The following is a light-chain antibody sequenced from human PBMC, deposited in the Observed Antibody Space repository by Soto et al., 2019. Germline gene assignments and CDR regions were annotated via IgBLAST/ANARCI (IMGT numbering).Light chain of an antibody. CDR1: QRVSSSY. V-gene: IGKV3D-7*01. CDR3: QQDGLT. J-gene: IGKJ4*01. CDR2: GAC. Sequence: PGERVTLSCRASQRVSSSYLTWYQQKPGQAPRLLIYGACTRATSIPARFSGSGSGTDFTLTISSLQPEDFAVYYCQQDGLTFGGGTKVEIK.